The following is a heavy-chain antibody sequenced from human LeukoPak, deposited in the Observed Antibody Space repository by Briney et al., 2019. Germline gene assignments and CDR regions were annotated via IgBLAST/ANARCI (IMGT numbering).Heavy chain of an antibody. D-gene: IGHD1-26*01. Sequence: SETLSLTCTVSGGSISSSSHYWGWIRQPSGKGLEWIGSIYYSGSTYYNPSLKSRVTISVDTSKNQFSLKLGSVTAADTAVYYCARGSYYFDYWGQGTLVTVSS. V-gene: IGHV4-39*07. CDR3: ARGSYYFDY. CDR2: IYYSGST. J-gene: IGHJ4*02. CDR1: GGSISSSSHY.